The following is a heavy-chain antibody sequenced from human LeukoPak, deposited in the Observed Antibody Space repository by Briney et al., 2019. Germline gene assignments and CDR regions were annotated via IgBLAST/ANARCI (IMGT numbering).Heavy chain of an antibody. J-gene: IGHJ4*02. V-gene: IGHV4-34*01. D-gene: IGHD3-16*02. Sequence: PSETLSLTCAVYGGSFSGYYWSWIRQPPGKGLEWIGEINHSGSTNYNPSLKSRVTISVDTSKNQFSLKLSSVTAADTAVYYCARGYDYVWGSYRPPPLGYWGQGTLVTVSS. CDR3: ARGYDYVWGSYRPPPLGY. CDR2: INHSGST. CDR1: GGSFSGYY.